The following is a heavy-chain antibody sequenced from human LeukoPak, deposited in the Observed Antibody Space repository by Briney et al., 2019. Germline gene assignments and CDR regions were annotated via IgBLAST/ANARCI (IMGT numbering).Heavy chain of an antibody. CDR3: ARSCSSTSCHFDY. CDR1: GYTFTSYY. Sequence: ASVKVSFKSSGYTFTSYYLHWVRQAPGQGLEWMGIINPSGGSTSYAQKFQGRVTMTRDMSTSTVYMELSSLRSEDTAVYSCARSCSSTSCHFDYWGQGSLVTVCS. D-gene: IGHD2-2*01. CDR2: INPSGGST. V-gene: IGHV1-46*01. J-gene: IGHJ4*02.